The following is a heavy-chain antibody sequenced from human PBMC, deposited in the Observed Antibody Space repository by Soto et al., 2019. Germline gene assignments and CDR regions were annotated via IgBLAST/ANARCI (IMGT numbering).Heavy chain of an antibody. D-gene: IGHD1-26*01. Sequence: QSQTLSLTCAISGDSVSSNSAAWNWIRQSPSRGLEWLGRTYYRSKWYNDYAVSVKSRITINPDTSKNQFSLQLNSVTPEDTAVYYCARDTAIVGANWFDPWGQGTLVTVSS. V-gene: IGHV6-1*01. CDR1: GDSVSSNSAA. J-gene: IGHJ5*02. CDR2: TYYRSKWYN. CDR3: ARDTAIVGANWFDP.